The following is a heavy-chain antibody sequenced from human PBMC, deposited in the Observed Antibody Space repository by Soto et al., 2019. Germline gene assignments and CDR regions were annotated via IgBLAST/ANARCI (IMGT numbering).Heavy chain of an antibody. D-gene: IGHD6-13*01. Sequence: QLQLQESGPGLVKPSETLSLTCTVSGGSISSSSYYWVWIRPPPGKGLGWIGSIYYSGSTYYTPSLKSRVTISVDTSKNQFSLKLSSVTAADTAVDYGASIPIAAAEGFDYWGQGTLVTVSS. J-gene: IGHJ4*02. V-gene: IGHV4-39*01. CDR2: IYYSGST. CDR3: ASIPIAAAEGFDY. CDR1: GGSISSSSYY.